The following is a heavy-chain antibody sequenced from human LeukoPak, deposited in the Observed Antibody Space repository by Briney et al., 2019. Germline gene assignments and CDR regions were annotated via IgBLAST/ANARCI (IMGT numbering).Heavy chain of an antibody. V-gene: IGHV4-39*01. J-gene: IGHJ4*02. CDR2: IYYSGST. Sequence: PSETLSLTCTVSGGSISSSSYYWGWIRQPPGKGLEWIGSIYYSGSTYYNPSPKSRVTISVDTSKNQFSLKLSSVTAADTAVYYCARQGGYSYGYVGYWGQGTLVTVSS. CDR1: GGSISSSSYY. CDR3: ARQGGYSYGYVGY. D-gene: IGHD5-18*01.